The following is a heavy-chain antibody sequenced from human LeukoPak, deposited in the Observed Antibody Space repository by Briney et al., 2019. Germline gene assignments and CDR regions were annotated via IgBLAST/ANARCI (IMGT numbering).Heavy chain of an antibody. J-gene: IGHJ4*02. CDR2: IYYSGST. CDR3: ARFPYSYDYVWGSYRQGAYFDY. D-gene: IGHD3-16*02. Sequence: PSETLSLTCTVSGGSISSSSYYWGWIRQPPGKGLEWIGSIYYSGSTYYNPSLKSRVTISVDTSKNQSSLKLSSVTAADTAVYYCARFPYSYDYVWGSYRQGAYFDYWGQGTLVTVSS. CDR1: GGSISSSSYY. V-gene: IGHV4-39*01.